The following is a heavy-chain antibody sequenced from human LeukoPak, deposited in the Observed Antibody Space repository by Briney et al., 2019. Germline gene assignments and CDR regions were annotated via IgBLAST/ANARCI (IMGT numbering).Heavy chain of an antibody. J-gene: IGHJ6*02. CDR1: GFTFSSHY. D-gene: IGHD2-15*01. Sequence: GGSLRLSCAASGFTFSSHYMDWVRQAPGKGLEWVAIIKEDGSEKYYADSVKGRFTISRDNAKNTLYLQMNSLRAEDTAVYFCARGPGYCSDSRCYTRMDVWGQGTTVTVSS. CDR2: IKEDGSEK. V-gene: IGHV3-7*01. CDR3: ARGPGYCSDSRCYTRMDV.